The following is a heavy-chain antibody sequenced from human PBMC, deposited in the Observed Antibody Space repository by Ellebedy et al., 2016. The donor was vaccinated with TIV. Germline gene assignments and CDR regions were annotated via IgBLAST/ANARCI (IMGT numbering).Heavy chain of an antibody. CDR1: GFTFSSYA. CDR2: ITGSGSRT. CDR3: ARDGYSGSYYYFDY. Sequence: PGGSLRLSCAASGFTFSSYAMSWVRQAPGKGLEWVSTITGSGSRTDYADSVKGRFTFSRDNSKNTLYLQMNSLRAEDTAVYYCARDGYSGSYYYFDYWGQGTLVTVSS. D-gene: IGHD1-26*01. V-gene: IGHV3-23*01. J-gene: IGHJ4*02.